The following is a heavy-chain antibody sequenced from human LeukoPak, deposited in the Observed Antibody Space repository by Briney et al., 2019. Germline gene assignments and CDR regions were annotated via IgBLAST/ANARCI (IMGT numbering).Heavy chain of an antibody. D-gene: IGHD3-10*01. J-gene: IGHJ4*02. CDR2: MNPNSGNT. CDR3: AVITMVRGVITHFDY. CDR1: GYTLTSFD. V-gene: IGHV1-8*01. Sequence: ASVKVSCKAFGYTLTSFDINWVRRATGQGLKWLGWMNPNSGNTGYAQKFQGRVTMTRNTSISTAYMELSSLRSEDTAVYHCAVITMVRGVITHFDYWGQGTLVTVSS.